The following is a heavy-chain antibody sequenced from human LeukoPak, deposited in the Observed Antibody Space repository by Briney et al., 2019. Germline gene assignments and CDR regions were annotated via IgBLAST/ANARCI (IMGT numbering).Heavy chain of an antibody. J-gene: IGHJ6*03. CDR3: ARGGAAEYYYYYYMDV. Sequence: ASVKVSCKASGYTFTSYGISWVRQAPGQGLEWMEWISAYNGNTNYAQKLQGRVTMTTDTSTSTAYMELRSLRSDDTAVYYCARGGAAEYYYYYYMDVWGKGTTVTVSS. CDR1: GYTFTSYG. CDR2: ISAYNGNT. D-gene: IGHD6-13*01. V-gene: IGHV1-18*01.